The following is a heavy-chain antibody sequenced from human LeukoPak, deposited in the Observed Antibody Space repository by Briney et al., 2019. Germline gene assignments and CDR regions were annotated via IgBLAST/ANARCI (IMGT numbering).Heavy chain of an antibody. CDR3: AKYPRSSYSSSWYGTRYYFDY. J-gene: IGHJ4*02. V-gene: IGHV3-48*01. CDR2: ISSSGSTI. CDR1: GFTFSSYN. Sequence: GGSLRLSCAASGFTFSSYNMNWVRQAPGKGLEWVSYISSSGSTIYYADSVKGRFTISRDNSKNTLYLQMNSPRAEDTAVYYCAKYPRSSYSSSWYGTRYYFDYWGQGTLVTVSS. D-gene: IGHD6-13*01.